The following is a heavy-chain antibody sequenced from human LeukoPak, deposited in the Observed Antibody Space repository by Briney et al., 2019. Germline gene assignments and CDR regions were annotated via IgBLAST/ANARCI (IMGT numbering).Heavy chain of an antibody. CDR2: ISSNGDNT. CDR1: GFTFSTYV. Sequence: GGSPRLSCSVSGFTFSTYVMHWVRQAPGKGLEYVSAISSNGDNTYYADSVKGRFTISRDNSKNTLYLQMSSLRADDTAVYYCVRGTGYWGQGTLVTVS. J-gene: IGHJ4*02. V-gene: IGHV3-64D*06. CDR3: VRGTGY.